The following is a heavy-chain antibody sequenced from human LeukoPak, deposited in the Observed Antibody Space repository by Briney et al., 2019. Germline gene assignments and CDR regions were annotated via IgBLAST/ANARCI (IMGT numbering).Heavy chain of an antibody. CDR3: AREMYASGWLNAFDI. J-gene: IGHJ3*02. V-gene: IGHV3-23*01. CDR2: ISGSGGSRSST. Sequence: GGSLRLSCAASGFSFSTYGMSWVRQAPGKGLEWVSGISGSGGSRSSTDYADSVKGRFTISRDNSKNTLYLQMNSLRAEDTAFYYCAREMYASGWLNAFDIWGQGTMVTVSS. D-gene: IGHD6-19*01. CDR1: GFSFSTYG.